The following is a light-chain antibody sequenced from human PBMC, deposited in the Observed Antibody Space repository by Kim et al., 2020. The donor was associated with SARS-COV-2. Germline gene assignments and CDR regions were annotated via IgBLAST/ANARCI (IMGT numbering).Light chain of an antibody. J-gene: IGLJ2*01. CDR1: SSDVGSYNL. CDR3: CSYAGTSTV. Sequence: PGQSITISCTGTSSDVGSYNLVSWYQHHPVKAPKLMIYEVNKRPSGVSNRFSGSKSGNTASLTISGLQAEDEADYYCCSYAGTSTVFGGGTKLTVL. V-gene: IGLV2-23*02. CDR2: EVN.